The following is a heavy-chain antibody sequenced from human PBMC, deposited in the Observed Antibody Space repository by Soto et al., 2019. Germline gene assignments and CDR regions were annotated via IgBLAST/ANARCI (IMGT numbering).Heavy chain of an antibody. CDR1: GGPISSSSYY. D-gene: IGHD3-16*01. V-gene: IGHV4-39*01. Sequence: SETLSLTCTVSGGPISSSSYYWGWIRQPPGKGLEWIGTIYYSGSTYYNPSLHSRVTISVDTSHNQFSLRLSSLTAADTAGYYCARNLRNSPQNYGGGGTLVTVS. J-gene: IGHJ4*02. CDR2: IYYSGST. CDR3: ARNLRNSPQNY.